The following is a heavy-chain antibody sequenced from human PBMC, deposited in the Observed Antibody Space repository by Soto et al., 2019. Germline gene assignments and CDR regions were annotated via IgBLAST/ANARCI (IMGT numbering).Heavy chain of an antibody. D-gene: IGHD4-17*01. Sequence: GASVKVSCKASGYTFTSYYMHWVRQAPGQGLEWMGRISAYNGNTNYAQKLQGRVTMTTDTSTSTAYMELRSLRSDDTAVYYCARDLFPSMTTDNWFDPWGQGTLVTVSS. CDR1: GYTFTSYY. J-gene: IGHJ5*02. CDR3: ARDLFPSMTTDNWFDP. CDR2: ISAYNGNT. V-gene: IGHV1-18*04.